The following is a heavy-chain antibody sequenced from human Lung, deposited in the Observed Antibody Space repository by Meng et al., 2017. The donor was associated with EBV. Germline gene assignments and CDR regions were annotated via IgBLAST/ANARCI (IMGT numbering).Heavy chain of an antibody. CDR1: GWSFGGYY. Sequence: VPVQHWGAGLLKPSETLSPPCAVDGWSFGGYYWSWIRQPPGKGLEWIGEINHSGSTNYNPSLKSRVTISVDTSKNQFSLKLSSVTAADTAVYYCARSYSSGWYTLFDYWGQGTLVTVSS. J-gene: IGHJ4*02. CDR3: ARSYSSGWYTLFDY. D-gene: IGHD6-19*01. V-gene: IGHV4-34*01. CDR2: INHSGST.